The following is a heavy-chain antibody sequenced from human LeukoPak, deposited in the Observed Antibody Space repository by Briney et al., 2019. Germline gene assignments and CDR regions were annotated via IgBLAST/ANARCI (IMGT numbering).Heavy chain of an antibody. V-gene: IGHV3-23*01. D-gene: IGHD3-16*01. Sequence: GSLRLSCAASGFTFRLYAMSWVRQAPGKGLEWVSGLDGDSGRTYYADSVKGRFTVSRDNSKNTLYLQMSSLRDEDTAVYYCAKDITLGDGRLAFDFWGQGTLVTVSS. J-gene: IGHJ3*01. CDR3: AKDITLGDGRLAFDF. CDR1: GFTFRLYA. CDR2: LDGDSGRT.